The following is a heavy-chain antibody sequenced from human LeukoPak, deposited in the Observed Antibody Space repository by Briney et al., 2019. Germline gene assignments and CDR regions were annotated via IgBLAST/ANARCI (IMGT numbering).Heavy chain of an antibody. CDR3: ARDGGLYSGSYNWFDP. J-gene: IGHJ5*02. CDR2: INPNSGGT. V-gene: IGHV1-2*02. Sequence: GASVKVSCKASGYTFTGYYMHWVRQAPGQGLEWMGWINPNSGGTNYAQEFQGRVTMTRDTSISTAYMELSRLRSDDTAVYYCARDGGLYSGSYNWFDPWGQGTLVTVSS. CDR1: GYTFTGYY. D-gene: IGHD1-26*01.